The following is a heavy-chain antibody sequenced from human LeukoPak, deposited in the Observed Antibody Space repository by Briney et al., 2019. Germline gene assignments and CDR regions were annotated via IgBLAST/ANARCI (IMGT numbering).Heavy chain of an antibody. CDR3: AKDTVNYYDSSGYFDY. CDR1: GFTFSSYS. Sequence: GGSLRLSCAASGFTFSSYSMNWVRQVPGKGLEWVSGISWNSGSIGYADSVKGRFTISRDNAKNSLYLQMNSLRAEDTALYYCAKDTVNYYDSSGYFDYWGQGTLVTVSS. D-gene: IGHD3-22*01. CDR2: ISWNSGSI. V-gene: IGHV3-9*01. J-gene: IGHJ4*02.